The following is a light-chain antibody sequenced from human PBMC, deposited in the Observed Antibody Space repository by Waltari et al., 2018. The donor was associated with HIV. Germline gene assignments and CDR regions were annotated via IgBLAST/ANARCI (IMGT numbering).Light chain of an antibody. J-gene: IGLJ2*01. CDR1: SSDIGYSDY. V-gene: IGLV2-14*01. Sequence: SALTQPASVSGSPGQSLVLPCTGSSSDIGYSDYVSWYQQYPGQAPKALIYEVTSRPSGTSSRFSGSKSATTAFLAISKLQTDDEADYFCSSYTRRGTVVFGGGTRLTVL. CDR2: EVT. CDR3: SSYTRRGTVV.